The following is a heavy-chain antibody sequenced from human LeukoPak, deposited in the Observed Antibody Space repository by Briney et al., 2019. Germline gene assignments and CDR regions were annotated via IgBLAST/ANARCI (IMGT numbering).Heavy chain of an antibody. CDR2: IYYSGAT. Sequence: SETLSLTCTVSGGSISSSSFYWGWIRQPPGKGLEWIGSIYYSGATYYNPSLQSRVTISVDMSNNQFSLKLSSVTAADTVVYYCARQVVYYYDSSGSSYAFDIWGQGTMVTVSS. CDR3: ARQVVYYYDSSGSSYAFDI. CDR1: GGSISSSSFY. J-gene: IGHJ3*02. V-gene: IGHV4-39*01. D-gene: IGHD3-22*01.